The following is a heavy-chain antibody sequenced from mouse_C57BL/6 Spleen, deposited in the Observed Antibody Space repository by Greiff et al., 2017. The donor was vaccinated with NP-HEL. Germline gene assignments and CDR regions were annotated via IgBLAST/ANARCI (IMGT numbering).Heavy chain of an antibody. CDR1: GFNIKDYY. CDR3: TLDSSGYAAWFAY. Sequence: EVKLQESGAELVRPGASVKLSCTASGFNIKDYYMHWVKQRPEQGLEWIGRIDPEDGDTEYAPKFQGKATMTADTSSNTAYLQLSSLTSEDTAVYYCTLDSSGYAAWFAYWGQGTLVTVSA. J-gene: IGHJ3*01. D-gene: IGHD3-2*02. V-gene: IGHV14-1*01. CDR2: IDPEDGDT.